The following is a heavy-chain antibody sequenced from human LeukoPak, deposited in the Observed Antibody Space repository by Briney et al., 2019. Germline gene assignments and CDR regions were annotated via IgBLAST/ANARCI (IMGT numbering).Heavy chain of an antibody. Sequence: GASVKVSCKVSGYTLTELSMHWVRQAPGKGLEWMGGFDPEDGETIYAQKFQGRVTMTEDTSTDTAYMELSSLRSEDTAVYYCATGRFSGSYYGRFAYWGQGTPVTVSS. J-gene: IGHJ4*02. CDR3: ATGRFSGSYYGRFAY. CDR1: GYTLTELS. D-gene: IGHD1-26*01. V-gene: IGHV1-24*01. CDR2: FDPEDGET.